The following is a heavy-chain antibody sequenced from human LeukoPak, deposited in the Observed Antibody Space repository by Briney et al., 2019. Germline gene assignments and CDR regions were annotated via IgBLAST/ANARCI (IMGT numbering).Heavy chain of an antibody. CDR1: GGSISSYY. Sequence: PLETLSLTCTVSGGSISSYYWSWIRQPPGKGLEWIGYIYYSGSTNYNPSLKSRVTISVDTSKSQFSLKLSSVTAADTAVYYCARDHPISYSSRHYHGMDVWGQGTTVTVSS. J-gene: IGHJ6*02. D-gene: IGHD6-13*01. V-gene: IGHV4-59*01. CDR2: IYYSGST. CDR3: ARDHPISYSSRHYHGMDV.